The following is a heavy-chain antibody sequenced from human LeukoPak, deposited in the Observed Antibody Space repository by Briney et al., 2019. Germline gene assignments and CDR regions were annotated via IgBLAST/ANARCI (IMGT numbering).Heavy chain of an antibody. CDR1: GYSISSGYY. J-gene: IGHJ4*02. CDR3: ASLYYDFWSGYFGY. CDR2: IYHSGST. D-gene: IGHD3-3*01. V-gene: IGHV4-38-2*01. Sequence: PSETLSLTCAVSGYSISSGYYWGWIRQPPGKGLEWIGSIYHSGSTYYNPSLKSQVTISVDTSKNQFSLKLSSVTAADTAVYYCASLYYDFWSGYFGYWGQGTLVTVSS.